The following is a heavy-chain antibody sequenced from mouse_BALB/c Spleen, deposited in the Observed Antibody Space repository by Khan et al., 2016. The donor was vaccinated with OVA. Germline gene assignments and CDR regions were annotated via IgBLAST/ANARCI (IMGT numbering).Heavy chain of an antibody. CDR3: ARGGSSGPAWFTY. V-gene: IGHV3-6*02. CDR2: IRYDGNT. J-gene: IGHJ3*01. D-gene: IGHD3-1*01. CDR1: GYSITNGYF. Sequence: EVKLLESGPGLVKPSQSLSLTCSVTGYSITNGYFWNWIRQFPGNNLEWMGYIRYDGNTNYNPSLKNRISITRDTSKNQFFLNLNSVTPEDTATYDWARGGSSGPAWFTYWGQGTLVTVSA.